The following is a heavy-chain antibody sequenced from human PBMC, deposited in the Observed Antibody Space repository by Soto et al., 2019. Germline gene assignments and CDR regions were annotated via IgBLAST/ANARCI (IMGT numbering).Heavy chain of an antibody. J-gene: IGHJ6*02. Sequence: SETLSLTCSFSGGYISTYYWSWIRQPPGRGPEWIGYIYHTGSTKYNPFLKSRITISVDTSKNQFSLKLNSVSAADTAVYYCATDPFYGSARAGMDVWGQGTTVTV. CDR1: GGYISTYY. CDR3: ATDPFYGSARAGMDV. V-gene: IGHV4-59*13. CDR2: IYHTGST. D-gene: IGHD3-10*01.